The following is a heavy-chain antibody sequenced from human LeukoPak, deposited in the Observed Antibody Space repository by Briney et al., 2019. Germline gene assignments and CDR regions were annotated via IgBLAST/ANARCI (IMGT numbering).Heavy chain of an antibody. CDR2: ISSSSSTI. D-gene: IGHD3-22*01. CDR3: AVPPYYYDSSGYYPPGY. V-gene: IGHV3-48*04. Sequence: PGGSLRLSCAASGFIFSSYRMNWVRQAPGKGLEWVSYISSSSSTIYYADSVKGRFTISRDNAKNSLYLQMNSLRAEDTAVYYCAVPPYYYDSSGYYPPGYWGQGTLVTVSS. J-gene: IGHJ4*02. CDR1: GFIFSSYR.